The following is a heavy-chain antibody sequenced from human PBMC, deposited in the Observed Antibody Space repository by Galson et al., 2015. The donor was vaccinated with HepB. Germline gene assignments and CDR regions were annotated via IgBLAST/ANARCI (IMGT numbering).Heavy chain of an antibody. CDR2: IRSKAYGGTT. D-gene: IGHD4-17*01. CDR1: GFTFGDYA. CDR3: TVTTFPHYYGMDA. J-gene: IGHJ6*02. V-gene: IGHV3-49*03. Sequence: SLRLSCAASGFTFGDYAMSWFRQAPGKGLEWVGFIRSKAYGGTTEYAASVKGRFTISRDDSKSIAYLQMNSLKTEDTAVYYCTVTTFPHYYGMDAWGQGTTVTVSS.